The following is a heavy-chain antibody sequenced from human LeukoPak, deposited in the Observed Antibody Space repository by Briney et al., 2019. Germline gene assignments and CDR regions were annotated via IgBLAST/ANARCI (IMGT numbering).Heavy chain of an antibody. CDR2: ISAYNGNT. CDR3: ARGAAGKGNWFDP. Sequence: ASVKVSCKAPGYTFASYGITWVRQAPGQGLEWMGWISAYNGNTNYAQKLQGRVTMTTDTSTSTAYMELRSLRSDDTAIYYCARGAAGKGNWFDPWGQGTLVTVSS. D-gene: IGHD6-13*01. J-gene: IGHJ5*02. V-gene: IGHV1-18*01. CDR1: GYTFASYG.